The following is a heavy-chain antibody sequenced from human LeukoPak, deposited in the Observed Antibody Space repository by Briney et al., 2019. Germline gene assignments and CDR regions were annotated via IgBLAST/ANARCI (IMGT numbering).Heavy chain of an antibody. CDR3: ARGAYRVLSYYYCHMDV. J-gene: IGHJ6*03. CDR2: ISHDGTNI. V-gene: IGHV3-30*04. CDR1: GGYTFGGFA. Sequence: GGSLRLSCLDSGGYTFGGFAMHWVRQPPGKGLDWAALISHDGTNIRYADSVKGRFTISRDNSKNTLYLQMNSLGGEDTAVYYCARGAYRVLSYYYCHMDVWGEGTTVTVSS. D-gene: IGHD2/OR15-2a*01.